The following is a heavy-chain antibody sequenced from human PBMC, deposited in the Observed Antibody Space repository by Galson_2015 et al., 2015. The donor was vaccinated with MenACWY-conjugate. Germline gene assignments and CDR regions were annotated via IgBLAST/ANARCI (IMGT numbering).Heavy chain of an antibody. CDR3: AKGGTGYYYYGMDV. CDR2: ISGSDYST. D-gene: IGHD1-1*01. J-gene: IGHJ6*02. Sequence: SLRLSCAASGFTSSTYWMTWVRQAPGKGLEWVSVISGSDYSTSYADSVKGRFSISRDNSKNTLFLQMNSLKGEDTAVYYCAKGGTGYYYYGMDVWGQGTTVTVSS. V-gene: IGHV3-23*01. CDR1: GFTSSTYW.